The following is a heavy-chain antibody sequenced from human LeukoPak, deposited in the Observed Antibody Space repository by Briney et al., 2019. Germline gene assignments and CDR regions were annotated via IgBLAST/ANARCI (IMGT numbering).Heavy chain of an antibody. CDR2: IYPSGST. J-gene: IGHJ3*02. CDR3: ASFMTPYAFDI. CDR1: GGSISSYY. D-gene: IGHD3-16*01. V-gene: IGHV4-4*07. Sequence: SETLSLTCTVSGGSISSYYWSWIRQPAGKGLEWIGRIYPSGSTNYNPSLKSRVTISVDTSKNQFSLKLSSVTAADTAVYYCASFMTPYAFDIWGQGTMVTVSS.